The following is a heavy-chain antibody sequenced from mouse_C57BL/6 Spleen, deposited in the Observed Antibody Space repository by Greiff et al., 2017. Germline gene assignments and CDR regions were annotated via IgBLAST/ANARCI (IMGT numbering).Heavy chain of an antibody. CDR2: IHPNSGST. Sequence: VQLQQPGAELVKPGASVKLSCKASGYTFTSYWMHWVKQRPGQGLEWIGMIHPNSGSTNYNEKFKSKATLTVDKSSSTAYMQLSSLTSEDSAVYYCARDYYDYDGAMGYWGQGTSVTVSS. D-gene: IGHD2-4*01. V-gene: IGHV1-64*01. CDR3: ARDYYDYDGAMGY. CDR1: GYTFTSYW. J-gene: IGHJ4*01.